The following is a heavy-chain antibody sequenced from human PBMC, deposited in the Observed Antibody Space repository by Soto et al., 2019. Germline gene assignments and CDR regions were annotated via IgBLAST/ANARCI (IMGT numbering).Heavy chain of an antibody. D-gene: IGHD6-13*01. V-gene: IGHV4-39*01. J-gene: IGHJ5*02. CDR2: IYYSGST. CDR3: ARQKQQLRFRPFDP. Sequence: SGTLSLTCTVSGGSISSSSYYWGWIRQPPGKGLEWIGSIYYSGSTYYNPSLKSRVTISVDTSKNQFSLKLSSVTAADTAVYYCARQKQQLRFRPFDPWGQGTLVTVSS. CDR1: GGSISSSSYY.